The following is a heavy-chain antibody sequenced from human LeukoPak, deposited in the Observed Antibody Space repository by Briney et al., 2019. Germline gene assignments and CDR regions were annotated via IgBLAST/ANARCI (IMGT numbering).Heavy chain of an antibody. J-gene: IGHJ4*02. CDR2: VYWDGDA. V-gene: IGHV2-5*02. D-gene: IGHD3-22*01. Sequence: SGPTLVNPTQTLTLTCTLSGFSISTTGVGVGWIRQPLGKALEWLALVYWDGDARHSPSLRSRISISKDTSKNQVVFIMTDMDPVDTATYYCVHLSHSSGYYQSFDYWGQGTLVTVSS. CDR3: VHLSHSSGYYQSFDY. CDR1: GFSISTTGVG.